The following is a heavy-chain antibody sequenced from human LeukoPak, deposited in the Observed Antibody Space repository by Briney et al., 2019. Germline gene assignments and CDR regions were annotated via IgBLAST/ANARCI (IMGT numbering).Heavy chain of an antibody. V-gene: IGHV4-31*03. CDR3: ARGVNRSAFDI. D-gene: IGHD3-3*01. CDR2: IYYSGST. J-gene: IGHJ3*02. CDR1: GGSISSGGYY. Sequence: SQTLSLTCTVSGGSISSGGYYWSWIRQHPGKGLEWIGYIYYSGSTNYNPSLKSRVTISVDTSKNQFSLKLSSVTAADTAVYYCARGVNRSAFDIWGQGTMVTVSS.